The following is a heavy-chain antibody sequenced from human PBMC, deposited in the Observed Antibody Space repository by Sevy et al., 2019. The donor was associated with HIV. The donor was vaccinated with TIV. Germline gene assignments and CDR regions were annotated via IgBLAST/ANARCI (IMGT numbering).Heavy chain of an antibody. CDR1: GFTFSSYG. J-gene: IGHJ4*02. D-gene: IGHD3-16*01. CDR2: IRYDGSNK. Sequence: GGSLGLSCAASGFTFSSYGMHWVRQAPGKGLEWVAFIRYDGSNKYYADSVKGRFTISRDNSKNTLYLKMNSLRAEDTAVYYCAKGPSPMITFGGVADYWGRGTLVTVSS. CDR3: AKGPSPMITFGGVADY. V-gene: IGHV3-30*02.